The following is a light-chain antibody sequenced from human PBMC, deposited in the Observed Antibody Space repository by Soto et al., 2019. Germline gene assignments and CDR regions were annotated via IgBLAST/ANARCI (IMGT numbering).Light chain of an antibody. J-gene: IGKJ4*01. CDR1: QSVSSF. CDR2: DTS. Sequence: DIVLTQSPATLSLSPGERATLSCRASQSVSSFFAWFQQKPGQAPRLLIYDTSNRATGIPARFSGSRSGTDFTLTISSLEPEDFAVYYCQQRSNWLLTFGGGTKVEI. V-gene: IGKV3-11*01. CDR3: QQRSNWLLT.